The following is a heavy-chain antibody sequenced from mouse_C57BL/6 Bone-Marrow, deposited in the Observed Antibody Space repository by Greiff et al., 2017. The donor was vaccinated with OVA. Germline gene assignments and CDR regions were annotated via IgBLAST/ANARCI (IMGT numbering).Heavy chain of an antibody. CDR3: ARGGWPTTEDD. Sequence: HVQLQQPGAELVMPGASVKLSCKASGYTFTSYWMHWVKQRPGQGLEWIGEIDPSDSYTNYNQKFKGKSTLTVDKSSSTAYMQLSSLTSEDSAVYYCARGGWPTTEDDWGQGTTLTVSS. D-gene: IGHD2-10*01. CDR1: GYTFTSYW. V-gene: IGHV1-69*01. J-gene: IGHJ2*01. CDR2: IDPSDSYT.